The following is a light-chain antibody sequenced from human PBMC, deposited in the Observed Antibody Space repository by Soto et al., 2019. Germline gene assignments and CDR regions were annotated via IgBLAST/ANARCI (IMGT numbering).Light chain of an antibody. V-gene: IGLV2-14*01. CDR3: SSHTSSTTRV. CDR1: SSDVGGYNF. CDR2: EVS. J-gene: IGLJ1*01. Sequence: QYALSHPAAVSRSPGHSITISCTGTSSDVGGYNFVSWYQQHPGKAPKLMLFEVSNRPSGVSTRFSGSKSGNTASLTISGLQAEGEADYYCSSHTSSTTRVFGTGTKVTVL.